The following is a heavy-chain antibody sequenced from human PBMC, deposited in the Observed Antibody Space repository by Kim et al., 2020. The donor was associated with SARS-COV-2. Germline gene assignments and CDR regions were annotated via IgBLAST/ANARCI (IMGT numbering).Heavy chain of an antibody. V-gene: IGHV1-18*01. J-gene: IGHJ4*02. CDR3: ARFSSGWYYFDY. D-gene: IGHD6-19*01. Sequence: SAQKLQGRVTMTTDTSTSTAYMELRSLRSDDTAVYYCARFSSGWYYFDYWGQGTLVTVSS.